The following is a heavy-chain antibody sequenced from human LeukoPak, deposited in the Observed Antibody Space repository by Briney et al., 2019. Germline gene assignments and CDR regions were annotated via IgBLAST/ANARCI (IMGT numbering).Heavy chain of an antibody. Sequence: ASVKVSCKSSGYTFTGYYMHWVRQGPGPGLGLVGWINPNSGGTNYAQEVQGRVSMTRNTAISTAYMELSRQRSEDMAVYYCARSLPYCGGDCLGGGYWGQGTLVTVSS. CDR2: INPNSGGT. V-gene: IGHV1-2*02. CDR1: GYTFTGYY. J-gene: IGHJ4*02. D-gene: IGHD2-21*02. CDR3: ARSLPYCGGDCLGGGY.